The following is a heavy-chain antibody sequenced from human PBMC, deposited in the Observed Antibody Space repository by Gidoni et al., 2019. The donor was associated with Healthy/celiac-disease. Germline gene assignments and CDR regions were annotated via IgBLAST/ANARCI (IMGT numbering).Heavy chain of an antibody. J-gene: IGHJ4*02. CDR2: SNK. CDR3: ARSPDRAVAGGPFDY. D-gene: IGHD6-19*01. Sequence: SNKYYADSVKGRFTISRDNSKNTLYLQMNSLRAEDTAVYYCARSPDRAVAGGPFDYWGQGTLVTVSS. V-gene: IGHV3-30-3*01.